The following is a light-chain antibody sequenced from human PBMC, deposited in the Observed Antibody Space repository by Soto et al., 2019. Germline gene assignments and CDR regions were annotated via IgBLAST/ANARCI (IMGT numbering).Light chain of an antibody. J-gene: IGKJ2*01. Sequence: DIPMTQSPSSLSASVRDRVTITCRASQSIRSHLNWYQQRPGKAPKLLIYASSSLQSGVPSRFSGAGSGTEFTLTISSLQPEDFATYYCQQSYNPPYTFGQGTKLEIK. CDR2: ASS. CDR1: QSIRSH. CDR3: QQSYNPPYT. V-gene: IGKV1-39*01.